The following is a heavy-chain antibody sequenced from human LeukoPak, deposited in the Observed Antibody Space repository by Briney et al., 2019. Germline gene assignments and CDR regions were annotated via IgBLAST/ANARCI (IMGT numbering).Heavy chain of an antibody. Sequence: HTGGSLRLSCAASGFTFSSYSMNWVRQAPGKGLEWVSYISSSSSTIYYADSVKGRFTISRDNAKNSLYLQMNSLRAEDTAVYYCAHPRSSGWYAGGAFDIWGQGTMVTVSS. J-gene: IGHJ3*02. D-gene: IGHD6-19*01. CDR3: AHPRSSGWYAGGAFDI. V-gene: IGHV3-48*01. CDR2: ISSSSSTI. CDR1: GFTFSSYS.